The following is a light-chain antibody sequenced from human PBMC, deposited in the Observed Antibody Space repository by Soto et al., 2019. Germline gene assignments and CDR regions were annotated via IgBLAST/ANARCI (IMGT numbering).Light chain of an antibody. CDR3: QQYGSSSWT. V-gene: IGKV3-20*01. CDR1: QSVSNSY. J-gene: IGKJ1*01. Sequence: EIVLTQSPGTLSLSPGERATLSCRASQSVSNSYIAWYQQKPCQAPRLLIYGASSRATGIPDRFSGSGSGTDVTLTISRLEPEDFAVYYCQQYGSSSWTFGQGTKVEIK. CDR2: GAS.